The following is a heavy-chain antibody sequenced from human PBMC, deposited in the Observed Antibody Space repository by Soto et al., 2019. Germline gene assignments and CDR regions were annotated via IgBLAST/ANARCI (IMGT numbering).Heavy chain of an antibody. V-gene: IGHV4-39*01. D-gene: IGHD3-10*01. CDR1: GGSISSSSYY. CDR3: ASPYGSGSYAFDY. Sequence: SETLSLTCKVSGGSISSSSYYWGWIRQPPGKGLEWMGSIYYSGTTYYNLSLKSRVTISVDTSKNQFSLQLSSVTAADTAVYYCASPYGSGSYAFDYWGQGIQVTAPQ. CDR2: IYYSGTT. J-gene: IGHJ4*02.